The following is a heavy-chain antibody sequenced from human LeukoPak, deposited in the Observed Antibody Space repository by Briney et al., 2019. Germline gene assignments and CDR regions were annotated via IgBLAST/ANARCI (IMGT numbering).Heavy chain of an antibody. D-gene: IGHD6-13*01. Sequence: PSETLSLTCTVSGDPISGYSNYKWSWIRQPPGKGLEWIGYIYYHGSTNYYPSLRSRVTFSVDTSKNQFSLKLTSVTAADTAVYYCAREYSAFDYWGQGTLVTVSS. CDR3: AREYSAFDY. V-gene: IGHV4-61*01. J-gene: IGHJ4*02. CDR1: GDPISGYSNYK. CDR2: IYYHGST.